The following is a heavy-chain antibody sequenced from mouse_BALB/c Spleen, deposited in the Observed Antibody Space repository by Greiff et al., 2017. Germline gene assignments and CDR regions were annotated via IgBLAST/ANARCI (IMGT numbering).Heavy chain of an antibody. Sequence: EVHLVESGGGLVKPGGSLKLSCAASGFTFSSYAMSWVRQTPEKRLEWVASISSGGSTYYPDSVKGRFTISRDNARNILYLQMSSLRSEDTAMYYCARDDGYYSAWFAYWGQGTLVTVSA. V-gene: IGHV5-6-5*01. D-gene: IGHD2-3*01. CDR3: ARDDGYYSAWFAY. J-gene: IGHJ3*01. CDR1: GFTFSSYA. CDR2: ISSGGST.